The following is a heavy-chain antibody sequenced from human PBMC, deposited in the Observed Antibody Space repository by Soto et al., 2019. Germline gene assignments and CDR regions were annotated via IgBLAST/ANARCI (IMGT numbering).Heavy chain of an antibody. CDR2: ISAQKGDT. J-gene: IGHJ4*02. D-gene: IGHD3-10*01. V-gene: IGHV1-18*04. Sequence: QVQLVQSGAEVRDPGASVNISCKASGDTFKYSSFTWVRQAPGQGLEWMGWISAQKGDTNYAQDFQGRATMTTDKSTSTVYMELRSLRSDDTAIYYCAKVGWFGELMPFESWGQGTLVRVS. CDR3: AKVGWFGELMPFES. CDR1: GDTFKYSS.